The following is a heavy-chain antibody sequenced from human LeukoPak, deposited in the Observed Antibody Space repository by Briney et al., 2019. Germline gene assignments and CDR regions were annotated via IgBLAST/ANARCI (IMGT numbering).Heavy chain of an antibody. CDR3: AREQVRYSSSPLDY. D-gene: IGHD6-13*01. J-gene: IGHJ4*02. CDR1: GGSFSGYY. CDR2: INHSGST. V-gene: IGHV4-34*01. Sequence: SSETLSLTCAVYGGSFSGYYWSWIRQPPGKGLEWIGEINHSGSTNYNPSLKSRVTISVDTSKNQFSLKLSSVTAADTAVYYCAREQVRYSSSPLDYWGQGTLVTVSS.